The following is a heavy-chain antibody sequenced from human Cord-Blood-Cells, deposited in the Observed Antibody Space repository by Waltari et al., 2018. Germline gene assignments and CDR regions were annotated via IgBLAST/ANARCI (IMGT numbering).Heavy chain of an antibody. CDR1: GGTFSSYA. D-gene: IGHD3-10*01. J-gene: IGHJ3*02. Sequence: QVQLVQSGAEVKKPGSSVKVSCKASGGTFSSYAISWVRQAPGQGLEWMGGIIPIFGTANYAQKFQGRVTITADESTSTAYRELSSLRSEDMAVYYCARDRYGSGSYGSFAFDIWGQGTMVTVSS. V-gene: IGHV1-69*01. CDR2: IIPIFGTA. CDR3: ARDRYGSGSYGSFAFDI.